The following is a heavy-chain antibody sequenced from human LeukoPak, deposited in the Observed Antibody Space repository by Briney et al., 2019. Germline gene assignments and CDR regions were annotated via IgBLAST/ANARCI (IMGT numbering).Heavy chain of an antibody. D-gene: IGHD6-19*01. J-gene: IGHJ2*01. Sequence: GGSLRLSCAASGFTFSSYGMHWVRQAPGKGLEWVAFIRYDGSNKYYADSVKGRFTISRDNSKNTLYLQMNSLRAEDTAVYYCARQGYSSGWPYWYFDLWGRGTLVTVSS. V-gene: IGHV3-30*02. CDR1: GFTFSSYG. CDR2: IRYDGSNK. CDR3: ARQGYSSGWPYWYFDL.